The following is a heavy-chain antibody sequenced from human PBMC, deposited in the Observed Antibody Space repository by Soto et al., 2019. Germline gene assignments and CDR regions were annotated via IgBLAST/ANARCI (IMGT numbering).Heavy chain of an antibody. CDR3: ARERIPYSSGWPSIDY. D-gene: IGHD6-19*01. V-gene: IGHV1-3*01. J-gene: IGHJ4*02. CDR2: INAGNGNT. Sequence: ASVKVSCKASGYTFTSYAMHWVRQAPGQRLEWMGWINAGNGNTKYSQKFQGRVTITRDTSASTAYMELSSLRSEDTAVYYCARERIPYSSGWPSIDYWGQGTLVTVS. CDR1: GYTFTSYA.